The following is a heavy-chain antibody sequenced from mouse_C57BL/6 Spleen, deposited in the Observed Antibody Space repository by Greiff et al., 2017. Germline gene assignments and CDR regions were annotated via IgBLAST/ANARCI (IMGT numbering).Heavy chain of an antibody. J-gene: IGHJ3*01. CDR2: IDPSDSET. V-gene: IGHV1-52*01. Sequence: VQLQQPGAELVRPGSSVKLSCKASGYTFTSYWMHWVKQRPIQGLEWIGNIDPSDSETHYNQKFKDKATLTVDKSSSTAYMQLSSLTSEDSAVYYCAREGYYGNSAWFAYWGQGTLVTVSA. D-gene: IGHD2-1*01. CDR3: AREGYYGNSAWFAY. CDR1: GYTFTSYW.